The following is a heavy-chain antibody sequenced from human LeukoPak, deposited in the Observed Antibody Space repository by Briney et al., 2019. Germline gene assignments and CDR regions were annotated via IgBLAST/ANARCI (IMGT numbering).Heavy chain of an antibody. J-gene: IGHJ4*02. CDR2: IYSGGGT. V-gene: IGHV3-53*01. CDR3: ARDSYYGSGSYHRYTFDY. CDR1: GFSVSKNY. Sequence: GGSLRLSCAASGFSVSKNYMSWIRQPPGKGLEWVSVIYSGGGTYYGDSVKGRFTISRDNSKNTLYLQMNSLRAEDMAVYYCARDSYYGSGSYHRYTFDYWGQGTLVTVSS. D-gene: IGHD3-10*01.